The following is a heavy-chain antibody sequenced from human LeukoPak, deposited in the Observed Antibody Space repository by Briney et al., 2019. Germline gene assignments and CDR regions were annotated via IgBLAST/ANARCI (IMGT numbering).Heavy chain of an antibody. V-gene: IGHV3-23*01. CDR2: ISGSGDST. CDR3: ARDRWRYDDSRGFYWGYYFDA. J-gene: IGHJ4*02. D-gene: IGHD3-22*01. CDR1: GFTFGTYA. Sequence: SGRCLRLSCAASGFTFGTYAVSWVRHAPGKGLEWVSTISGSGDSTYHADSVKGRFTISRDNSKDTLYLQMSSVRVDDTAVYYGARDRWRYDDSRGFYWGYYFDAWGQGILVTVAT.